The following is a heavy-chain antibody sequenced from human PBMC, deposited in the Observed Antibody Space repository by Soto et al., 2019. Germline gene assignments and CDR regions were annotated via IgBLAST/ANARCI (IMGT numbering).Heavy chain of an antibody. V-gene: IGHV1-18*04. Sequence: ASVKVSCKASGYTFTSYGISWVRQAPGQGLGRMGWISAYNGNTNYAQKLQGRVTMTTDTSTSTAYMELRSLRSDDTAVYYCARGMGVVPAANPTYGMDVWGQGTTVT. J-gene: IGHJ6*02. CDR2: ISAYNGNT. CDR1: GYTFTSYG. D-gene: IGHD2-2*01. CDR3: ARGMGVVPAANPTYGMDV.